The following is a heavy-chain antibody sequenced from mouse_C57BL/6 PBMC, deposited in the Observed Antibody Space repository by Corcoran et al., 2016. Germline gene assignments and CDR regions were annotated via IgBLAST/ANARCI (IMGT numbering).Heavy chain of an antibody. Sequence: EVQLQPSGPELVKPGASLKISSKASGSTFTDYYMTWVKQSHGKSLECIGDINPNNGGPSYNQKFKGKATLTVDKSSSTAYMELRSLTSEDSAVYYCAREDYYGSSFAYWGQGTLVTVSA. CDR3: AREDYYGSSFAY. CDR2: INPNNGGP. CDR1: GSTFTDYY. J-gene: IGHJ3*01. D-gene: IGHD1-1*01. V-gene: IGHV1-26*01.